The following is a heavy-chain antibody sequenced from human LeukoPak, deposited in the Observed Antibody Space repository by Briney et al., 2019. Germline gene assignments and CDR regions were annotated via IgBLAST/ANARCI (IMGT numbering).Heavy chain of an antibody. V-gene: IGHV7-4-1*02. D-gene: IGHD6-19*01. J-gene: IGHJ4*02. Sequence: ASVKVSCKASGYTFTNYGISWVRQAPGRGLEWMGWINTNTGNPTYVQGFTGRFVFSLDTSVSTAYLQISSLKAEDTAVYYCAFISSGWSILYWGQGTLVTVSS. CDR1: GYTFTNYG. CDR2: INTNTGNP. CDR3: AFISSGWSILY.